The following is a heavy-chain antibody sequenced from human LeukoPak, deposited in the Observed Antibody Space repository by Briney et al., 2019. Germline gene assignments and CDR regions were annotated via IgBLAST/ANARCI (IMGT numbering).Heavy chain of an antibody. CDR2: IYHSGST. CDR3: ARGGDRSFDY. V-gene: IGHV4-4*02. J-gene: IGHJ4*02. D-gene: IGHD3-10*01. CDR1: GGSISSSYW. Sequence: SETLSLTCAVSGGSISSSYWWSWVRQPPGKGLEWIGEIYHSGSTNYKPSLKSRVTISVDKSKNHFSLNLNSVTAADTAVYYCARGGDRSFDYWGQGTLVTVSS.